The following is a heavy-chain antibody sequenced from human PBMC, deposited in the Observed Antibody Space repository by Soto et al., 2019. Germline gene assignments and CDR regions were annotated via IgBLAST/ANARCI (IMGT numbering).Heavy chain of an antibody. CDR2: IYHSGST. D-gene: IGHD3-10*01. Sequence: SETLSLTCAVSGGSISSSNWWNWVRQPPGKGLEWIGEIYHSGSTNYNPSLKSRVTISVDKSKNQFSLKLTSVTAADTAVYYCAREGDPKVYGMDVWGQGTTVTVSS. CDR1: GGSISSSNW. J-gene: IGHJ6*02. V-gene: IGHV4-4*02. CDR3: AREGDPKVYGMDV.